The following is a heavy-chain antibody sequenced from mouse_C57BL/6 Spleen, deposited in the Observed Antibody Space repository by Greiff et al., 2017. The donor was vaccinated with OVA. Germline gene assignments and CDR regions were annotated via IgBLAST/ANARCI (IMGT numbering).Heavy chain of an antibody. CDR2: ILPGSGST. V-gene: IGHV1-9*01. J-gene: IGHJ3*01. CDR1: GYTFTGYW. D-gene: IGHD1-1*01. CDR3: ARRGYGSSSWFAY. Sequence: VQLQQSGAELMKPGASVKLSCKATGYTFTGYWIEWVKQRPGHGLEWIGEILPGSGSTNYNEKFKGKATFTADTSSNTAYMQFSSLTTEDSAIYYCARRGYGSSSWFAYWGQGTLVTVSA.